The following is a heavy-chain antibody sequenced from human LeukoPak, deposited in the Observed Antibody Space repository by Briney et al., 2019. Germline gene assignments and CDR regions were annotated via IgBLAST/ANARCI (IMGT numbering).Heavy chain of an antibody. CDR2: ISGSGGST. Sequence: PGGSLRLSCAASGLTFSTYAMSWVRQAPGKGLEWVSAISGSGGSTYYADSVKGRFTISRDNSKNTLYLQMNSLRAEDTAVYYCAKDRRGTVTYFDYWGQGTLVTVSS. V-gene: IGHV3-23*01. J-gene: IGHJ4*02. D-gene: IGHD4-11*01. CDR1: GLTFSTYA. CDR3: AKDRRGTVTYFDY.